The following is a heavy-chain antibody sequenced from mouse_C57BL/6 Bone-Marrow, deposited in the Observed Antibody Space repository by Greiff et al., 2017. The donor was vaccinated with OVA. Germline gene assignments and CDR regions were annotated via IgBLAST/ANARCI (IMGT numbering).Heavy chain of an antibody. V-gene: IGHV1-54*01. CDR2: INPGSGGT. CDR1: GYAFTNYL. J-gene: IGHJ4*01. D-gene: IGHD2-10*01. Sequence: VQLQQSGAELVRPGTSVKVSCKASGYAFTNYLIEWVKQRPGQGLEWIGVINPGSGGTNYNEKFKGKATLTADKSSSTAYMHLSSLTSEDSAVYFCARGAYYGNYTYYAMDYWGQGTSVTVSS. CDR3: ARGAYYGNYTYYAMDY.